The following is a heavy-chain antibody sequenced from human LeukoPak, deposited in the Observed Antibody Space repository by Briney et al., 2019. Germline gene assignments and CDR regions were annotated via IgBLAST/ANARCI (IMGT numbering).Heavy chain of an antibody. CDR2: LNWNGDNT. V-gene: IGHV3-20*04. Sequence: RPGGSLRLSCAASGFTFSSYGMTWVRQAPGKGLEWVSGLNWNGDNTGYADSVKGRFTISRDNAKHSLHLQVNSLRAEDTAFYYCARVWAWGSGNYFDYWGQGTLVTVSS. D-gene: IGHD7-27*01. CDR1: GFTFSSYG. J-gene: IGHJ4*02. CDR3: ARVWAWGSGNYFDY.